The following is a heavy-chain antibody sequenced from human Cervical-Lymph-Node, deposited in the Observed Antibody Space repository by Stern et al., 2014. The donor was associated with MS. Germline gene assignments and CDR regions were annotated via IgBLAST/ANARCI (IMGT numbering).Heavy chain of an antibody. CDR3: ARGRELLSLDY. Sequence: QMPLVQSGAEVKKPGASVKVSCKASGYTFTSYDINWVRQGTGQGLEWMGWMNPYSGNAVYAQKFQGRVTMTRDTSTSTAYLELTSLRSEDTAVFYCARGRELLSLDYWGQGTLVTVSS. CDR2: MNPYSGNA. J-gene: IGHJ4*02. CDR1: GYTFTSYD. V-gene: IGHV1-8*01. D-gene: IGHD1-26*01.